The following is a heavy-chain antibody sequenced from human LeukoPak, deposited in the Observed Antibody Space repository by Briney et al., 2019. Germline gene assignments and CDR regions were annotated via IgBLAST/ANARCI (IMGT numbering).Heavy chain of an antibody. CDR2: IIPIFGTA. CDR3: AAGPIAVAGPRFDY. D-gene: IGHD6-19*01. V-gene: IGHV1-69*05. CDR1: GGTFSIYA. Sequence: SVRVSSKASGGTFSIYAISWVRQAPGQGLEWMGGIIPIFGTANYAQKFQGRVTITTDESTSTAYMELSSLRSEDTAVYYCAAGPIAVAGPRFDYWGQGTLVTVSS. J-gene: IGHJ4*02.